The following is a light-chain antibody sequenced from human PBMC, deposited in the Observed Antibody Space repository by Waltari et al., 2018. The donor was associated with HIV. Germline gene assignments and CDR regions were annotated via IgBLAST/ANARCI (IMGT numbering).Light chain of an antibody. V-gene: IGLV1-51*02. J-gene: IGLJ2*01. Sequence: QSVLTQPPSVSAAPGQQVTISCSGSSSNIGNNYVSWYQQLPRTAPKLLINEIKNRPSRLPERYPGSKSGTSATLGITGLQTGDEADYYCGTWDSSLSAGPVFGGGTKLTVL. CDR3: GTWDSSLSAGPV. CDR1: SSNIGNNY. CDR2: EIK.